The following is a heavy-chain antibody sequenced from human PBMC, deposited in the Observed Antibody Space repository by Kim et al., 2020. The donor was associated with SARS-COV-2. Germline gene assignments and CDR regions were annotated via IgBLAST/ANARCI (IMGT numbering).Heavy chain of an antibody. CDR3: AKTKNDYGDYVLDY. V-gene: IGHV3-23*02. D-gene: IGHD4-17*01. J-gene: IGHJ4*02. Sequence: DTVRCRFTISSDNSKNTLYLKRDSLRAEDTAVYYCAKTKNDYGDYVLDYWGQGTLVTVSS.